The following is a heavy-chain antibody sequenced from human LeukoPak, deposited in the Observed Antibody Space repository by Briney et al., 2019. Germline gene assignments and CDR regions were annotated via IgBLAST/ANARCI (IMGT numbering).Heavy chain of an antibody. D-gene: IGHD6-13*01. CDR1: GFTLSSYA. CDR3: ARDGVGAAAGDYYYYYGMDV. Sequence: GGSLRLSCAASGFTLSSYAMHWVRQAPGKGLDWVAVISYYGSNKYNADSVNGRFTISRDNSKNTLYLQMNSLRAEDTAVYYCARDGVGAAAGDYYYYYGMDVWGQGTTVTVSS. J-gene: IGHJ6*02. CDR2: ISYYGSNK. V-gene: IGHV3-30-3*01.